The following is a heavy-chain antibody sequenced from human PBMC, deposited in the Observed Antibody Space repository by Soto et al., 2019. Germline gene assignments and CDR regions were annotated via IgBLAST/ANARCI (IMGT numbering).Heavy chain of an antibody. V-gene: IGHV4-30-4*01. J-gene: IGHJ4*02. CDR1: GGSINGGGSY. CDR3: ARGRGYICQNYLDL. D-gene: IGHD5-12*01. Sequence: PSETLSLTCTVPGGSINGGGSYWTWIRHHPGKGLEWFGNIYYSGTTHYNPSLEGRVFISLDTSRNQFSLKVASVTAADSAVYYCARGRGYICQNYLDLWGLGILVTVYS. CDR2: IYYSGTT.